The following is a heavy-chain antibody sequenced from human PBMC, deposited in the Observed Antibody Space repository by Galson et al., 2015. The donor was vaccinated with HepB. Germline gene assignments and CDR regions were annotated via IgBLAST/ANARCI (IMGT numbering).Heavy chain of an antibody. CDR1: GFIFSSYA. CDR3: ARVEAQLLFLKGRYYYHGMDV. Sequence: SLRLSCAASGFIFSSYAMHWVRQAPGKGLEWVAVVSYDASNEYYADSVKGRFTISRDNSKNTVYLQTSSLRPEDTAVYYCARVEAQLLFLKGRYYYHGMDVWGQGTAVTVSS. D-gene: IGHD2-2*01. CDR2: VSYDASNE. J-gene: IGHJ6*02. V-gene: IGHV3-30*04.